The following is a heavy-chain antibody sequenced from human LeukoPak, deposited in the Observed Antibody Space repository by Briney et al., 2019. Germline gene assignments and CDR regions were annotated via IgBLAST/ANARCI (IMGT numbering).Heavy chain of an antibody. J-gene: IGHJ5*02. V-gene: IGHV4-30-2*01. Sequence: SETLSLTCTVSGGSISSGGYYWSWIWQPPGKGLEWIGYIYHSGSTYYNPSLKSRVTISVDRSKNQFSLKLSSVTAADTAVYYCARGPRYQLLYMTSWFDPWGQGTLVTVSS. D-gene: IGHD2-2*02. CDR2: IYHSGST. CDR3: ARGPRYQLLYMTSWFDP. CDR1: GGSISSGGYY.